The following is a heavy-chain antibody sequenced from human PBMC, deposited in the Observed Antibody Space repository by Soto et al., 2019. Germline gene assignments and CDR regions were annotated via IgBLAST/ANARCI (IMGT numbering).Heavy chain of an antibody. J-gene: IGHJ3*02. Sequence: PSETLSLTCAVYGGSFSGYYWSWIRQPPGKGLEWIGEINHSGSTNYNPSLKSRVTISVDTSKNQFSLKLSSVTAADTAVYYCARGYFSVLRYFDWPWAHDAFDIWGQGTMVTVSS. D-gene: IGHD3-9*01. CDR3: ARGYFSVLRYFDWPWAHDAFDI. CDR2: INHSGST. CDR1: GGSFSGYY. V-gene: IGHV4-34*01.